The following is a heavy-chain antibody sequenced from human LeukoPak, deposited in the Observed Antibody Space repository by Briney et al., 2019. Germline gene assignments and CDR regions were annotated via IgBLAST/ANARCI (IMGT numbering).Heavy chain of an antibody. Sequence: GGSLRLSCAASGFIFSSYSMNWVRQAPGKGLEWVSYISSSSSTIYYADSVKGRFTISRDNAKNSLYLQMNSLRAEDTAVYYCARTAPYRGVYYFDYWGQGTLVTVSS. J-gene: IGHJ4*02. V-gene: IGHV3-48*01. CDR2: ISSSSSTI. CDR3: ARTAPYRGVYYFDY. D-gene: IGHD3-10*01. CDR1: GFIFSSYS.